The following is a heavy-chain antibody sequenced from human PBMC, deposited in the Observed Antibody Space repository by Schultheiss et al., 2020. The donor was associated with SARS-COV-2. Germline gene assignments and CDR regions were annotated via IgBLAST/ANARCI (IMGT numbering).Heavy chain of an antibody. CDR2: IYTSGST. J-gene: IGHJ6*03. CDR3: ARVVTRSGYYYYMDV. V-gene: IGHV4-4*07. D-gene: IGHD5-18*01. Sequence: SQTLSLTCTVSGGSISSYYWSWIRQPAGKGLEWIGRIYTSGSTNYNPSLKSRVTMSVDTSKNQFSLKLSSVTAADTAVYYCARVVTRSGYYYYMDVWGKGTTVTVSS. CDR1: GGSISSYY.